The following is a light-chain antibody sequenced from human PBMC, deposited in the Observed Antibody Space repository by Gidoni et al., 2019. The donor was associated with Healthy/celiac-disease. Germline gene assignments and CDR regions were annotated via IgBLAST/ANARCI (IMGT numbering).Light chain of an antibody. CDR1: QSVSSSY. CDR3: QQYGSSLFT. J-gene: IGKJ3*01. Sequence: EIVLTPSPGTLSLSPGERATLSCRPSQSVSSSYLAWYQQKPGQAPRLLIYGASSRATGIPDRFSGSGSGTDFTLTISRLEPEDFAVYYCQQYGSSLFTFGPGTKVDIK. V-gene: IGKV3-20*01. CDR2: GAS.